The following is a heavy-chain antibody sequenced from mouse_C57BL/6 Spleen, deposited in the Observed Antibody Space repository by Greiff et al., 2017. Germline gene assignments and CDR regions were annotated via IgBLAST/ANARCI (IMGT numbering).Heavy chain of an antibody. CDR3: ARHDSNYRAMDY. J-gene: IGHJ4*01. CDR1: GFSLTSYG. D-gene: IGHD2-5*01. V-gene: IGHV2-6-1*01. Sequence: QVHVKQSGPGLVAPSPSLSITCTVSGFSLTSYGVHWVRQPPGKGLEWLVVIWSDGSTTYNSALKSRLSISKDNSKSQVFLKMNSLQTDDTAMYYCARHDSNYRAMDYWGQGTSVTVSS. CDR2: IWSDGST.